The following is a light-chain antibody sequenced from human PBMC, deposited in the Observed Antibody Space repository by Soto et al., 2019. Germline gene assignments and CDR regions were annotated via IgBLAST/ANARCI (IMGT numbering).Light chain of an antibody. J-gene: IGLJ1*01. CDR3: SSYTSSSTLGV. V-gene: IGLV2-14*03. CDR1: SSDVGGYNS. Sequence: QSVLTQPASVSGSPGQSITISCTGTSSDVGGYNSVSWYQQHPGKAPKLMIYDVSNRPSGVSNRFSGSKSGNTASLTISGRQAEDEADYYCSSYTSSSTLGVFGIGTKLTVL. CDR2: DVS.